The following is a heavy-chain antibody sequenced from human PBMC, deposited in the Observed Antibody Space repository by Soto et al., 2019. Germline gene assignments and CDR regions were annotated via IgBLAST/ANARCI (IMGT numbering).Heavy chain of an antibody. Sequence: ASVKVSCKASGYTFTSYGISWVRQAPGQGLEWMGWISSYNGNTNYAQKLQGRVTMTTDTSTSTAYMELRSLRSDDTAVYDCARVGTTGTTWDYYYGMDVWGQGTTVTVSS. V-gene: IGHV1-18*01. CDR3: ARVGTTGTTWDYYYGMDV. CDR1: GYTFTSYG. J-gene: IGHJ6*02. D-gene: IGHD1-1*01. CDR2: ISSYNGNT.